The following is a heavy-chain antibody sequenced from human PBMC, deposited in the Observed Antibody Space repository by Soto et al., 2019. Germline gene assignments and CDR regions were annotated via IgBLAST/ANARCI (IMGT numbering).Heavy chain of an antibody. D-gene: IGHD2-15*01. J-gene: IGHJ5*02. CDR2: ISAYNGNT. V-gene: IGHV1-18*01. CDR3: AVTLGYCSGGSCYRRFDP. Sequence: QVPLVQSGAEVKKPGASVKVSCKASGYTFTSYGISWVRQAPGQGLEWMGWISAYNGNTNYAQKLQGRVTMTTDTSTSTAYMELRSLRSDDTAVYYCAVTLGYCSGGSCYRRFDPWGQGTLVTVSS. CDR1: GYTFTSYG.